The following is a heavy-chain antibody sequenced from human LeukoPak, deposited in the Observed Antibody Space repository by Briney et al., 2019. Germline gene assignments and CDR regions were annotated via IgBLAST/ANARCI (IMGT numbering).Heavy chain of an antibody. D-gene: IGHD3-10*02. V-gene: IGHV3-48*04. J-gene: IGHJ6*04. CDR3: AELGIAMIGGV. CDR1: GFTFSSYG. Sequence: GGSLRLSCAASGFTFSSYGMSWVRQAPGKGLEWVSYISSSGSTIYYADSVKGRFTISRDNAKNSLYLQMNSLRAEDTAVYYCAELGIAMIGGVWGKGTTVTISS. CDR2: ISSSGSTI.